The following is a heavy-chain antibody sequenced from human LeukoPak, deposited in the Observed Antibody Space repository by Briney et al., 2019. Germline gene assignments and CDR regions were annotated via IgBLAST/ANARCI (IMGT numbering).Heavy chain of an antibody. CDR1: GGSISSYY. CDR2: IYYSGST. CDR3: ARARVESPPSSSWYTVKVYYYYMDV. V-gene: IGHV4-59*08. D-gene: IGHD6-13*01. Sequence: SETLSLTCTVSGGSISSYYWSWIRQPPGKGLEWIGYIYYSGSTNYNPSLKSRVTISVDTSKNQFSLKLSSVTAADTAVYYCARARVESPPSSSWYTVKVYYYYMDVWGKGTTVTVSS. J-gene: IGHJ6*03.